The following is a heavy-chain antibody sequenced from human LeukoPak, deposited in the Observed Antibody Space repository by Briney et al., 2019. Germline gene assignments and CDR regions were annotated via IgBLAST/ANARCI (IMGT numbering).Heavy chain of an antibody. CDR2: IYYRGIT. CDR1: GGSISSVSSY. V-gene: IGHV4-39*07. J-gene: IGHJ3*02. D-gene: IGHD1-26*01. Sequence: PSETLSLTCTVSGGSISSVSSYWGWIRQPPGKGLEWIGSIYYRGITYYSPSLKNRVTISVDKSKNQFSLKLSSVTAADTAMYYCARLQSGSMTFDIWGQGTMVTVSS. CDR3: ARLQSGSMTFDI.